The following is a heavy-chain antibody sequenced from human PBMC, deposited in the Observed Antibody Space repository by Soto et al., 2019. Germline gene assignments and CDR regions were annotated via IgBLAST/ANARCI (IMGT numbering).Heavy chain of an antibody. D-gene: IGHD3-3*01. CDR1: EFSFSDYW. CDR3: ARGPLRFLEWLQTENWFDP. CDR2: INSDGSST. Sequence: GGSLRLSCAASEFSFSDYWMAWVRQAPGKGLVWVSRINSDGSSTSYADSVKGRFTISRDNAKNTLYLQMNSLRAEDTAVYYCARGPLRFLEWLQTENWFDPWGQGTLVTVSS. J-gene: IGHJ5*02. V-gene: IGHV3-74*01.